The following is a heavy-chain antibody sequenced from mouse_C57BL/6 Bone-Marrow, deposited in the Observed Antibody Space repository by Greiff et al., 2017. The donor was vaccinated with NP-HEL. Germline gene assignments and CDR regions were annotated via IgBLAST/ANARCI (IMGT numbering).Heavy chain of an antibody. Sequence: VQLQQSGAELVRPGASVKLSCTASGFNIKDDYMNWVKQRPEKGLEWIGWSDPENGDTEYATKFQGKATITADTSSNTAYLQHSSLTSEDTAVYYFTTSGYGFDEGNWGRGTAVTVSS. D-gene: IGHD2-2*01. V-gene: IGHV14-4*01. CDR2: SDPENGDT. CDR3: TTSGYGFDEGN. J-gene: IGHJ4*01. CDR1: GFNIKDDY.